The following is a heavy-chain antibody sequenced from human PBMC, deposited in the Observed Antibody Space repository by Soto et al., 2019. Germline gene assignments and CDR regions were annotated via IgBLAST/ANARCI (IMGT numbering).Heavy chain of an antibody. CDR1: GDSIGSGDSY. Sequence: TLSLTCTVSGDSIGSGDSYWCWLRQPPGKGVEWMGYIYYSGSTYYNPSLESRFTISVDSSKNQFSLKLNSVTAADTAVYYCAREGAGSYSYYYGTDVWGQGTTVTVSS. CDR3: AREGAGSYSYYYGTDV. D-gene: IGHD3-16*01. V-gene: IGHV4-30-4*08. CDR2: IYYSGST. J-gene: IGHJ6*02.